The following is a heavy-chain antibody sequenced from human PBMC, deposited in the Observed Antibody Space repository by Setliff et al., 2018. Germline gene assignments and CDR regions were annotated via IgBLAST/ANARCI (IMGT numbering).Heavy chain of an antibody. V-gene: IGHV4-59*01. D-gene: IGHD5-12*01. CDR1: GGSISTYY. CDR3: ARGGTFRYFDY. J-gene: IGHJ4*02. Sequence: SETLSLTCTVFGGSISTYYWSWIRQPPGKGLEWIGYVYYSGIANYSPSLKSRLTISVDTSKNQFSLKLRSVTAADTAVYYCARGGTFRYFDYWGQGTPVTVSS. CDR2: VYYSGIA.